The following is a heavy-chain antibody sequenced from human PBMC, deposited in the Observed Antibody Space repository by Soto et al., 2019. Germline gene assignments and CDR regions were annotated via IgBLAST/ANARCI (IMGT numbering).Heavy chain of an antibody. CDR2: IRSSDGST. V-gene: IGHV3-23*01. Sequence: EVYLLESGGGLVQPGGSLRLFCAASGFTFSSYTMNWVRQAPGKGLEWVSAIRSSDGSTYYADSVKGRFTISRDNSRNTLYLQMSSLRVEDTAVYYCAKDSGAGGEDYWGQGTLVTVSS. CDR1: GFTFSSYT. D-gene: IGHD7-27*01. J-gene: IGHJ4*02. CDR3: AKDSGAGGEDY.